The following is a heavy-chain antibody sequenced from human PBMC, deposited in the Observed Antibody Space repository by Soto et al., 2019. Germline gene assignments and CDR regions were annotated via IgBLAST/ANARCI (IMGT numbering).Heavy chain of an antibody. CDR2: ISYDGSNK. CDR1: GFTFSSYA. J-gene: IGHJ4*02. V-gene: IGHV3-30-3*01. CDR3: ARDTTVVTRFDY. D-gene: IGHD4-17*01. Sequence: GGSLRLSCAASGFTFSSYAMHWVRQAPGKGLEWVAVISYDGSNKYYADSVKGRFTISRDNSKNTLYLQMNSLRAEDTAVYYCARDTTVVTRFDYWGQGTLVTVSS.